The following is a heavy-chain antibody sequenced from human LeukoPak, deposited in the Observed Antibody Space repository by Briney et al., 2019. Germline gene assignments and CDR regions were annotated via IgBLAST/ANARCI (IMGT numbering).Heavy chain of an antibody. D-gene: IGHD2-2*01. CDR1: GGSISSYY. V-gene: IGHV4-59*01. Sequence: PSETLSLTCTVSGGSISSYYWSWIRQPPGKGLEWIGYIYYSGSTNYNPFLKSRVTISVDTSKNQFSLKLSSVTAADTAVYYCARLSSFYQLLPFDYWGQGTLVTVSS. CDR2: IYYSGST. J-gene: IGHJ4*02. CDR3: ARLSSFYQLLPFDY.